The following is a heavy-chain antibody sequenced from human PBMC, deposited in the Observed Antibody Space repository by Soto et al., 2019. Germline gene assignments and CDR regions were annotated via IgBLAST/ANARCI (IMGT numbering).Heavy chain of an antibody. J-gene: IGHJ4*02. V-gene: IGHV3-30*18. D-gene: IGHD6-13*01. CDR2: ISYDGSNK. Sequence: HPGGSLRLSCAASGFTFSSYGMHWVRQAPGKGLEWVAVISYDGSNKYYADSVKGRFTIYRDNSKNTMYLQMNSLRAEDTAVYYCAKGSSSWYDHYSDYWGQGT. CDR1: GFTFSSYG. CDR3: AKGSSSWYDHYSDY.